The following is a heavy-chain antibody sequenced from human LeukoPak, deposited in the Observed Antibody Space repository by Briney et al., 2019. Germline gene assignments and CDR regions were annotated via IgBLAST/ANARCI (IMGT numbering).Heavy chain of an antibody. Sequence: GGSLRLSCAASGFSFSSYNMNWVRQTPGKGLEWVSSITSSSTYTFYADSVKGRFTISRDNARNSLYLQMNSLRAEDTAVYYCARDPYSGTYGDTYYYYMDVWGKGTTVTISS. V-gene: IGHV3-21*01. CDR1: GFSFSSYN. CDR2: ITSSSTYT. D-gene: IGHD1-26*01. CDR3: ARDPYSGTYGDTYYYYMDV. J-gene: IGHJ6*03.